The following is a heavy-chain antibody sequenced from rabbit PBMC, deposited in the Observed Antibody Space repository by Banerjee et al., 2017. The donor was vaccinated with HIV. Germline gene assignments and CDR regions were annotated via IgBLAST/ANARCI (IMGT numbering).Heavy chain of an antibody. CDR3: ARVAYDDYFNCNL. Sequence: QEQVEESGGDLVKPEGTLTLTCTAPGFSFSSSYGIWWVRQAPGKGLEWIARIYGGSSGTTHYASWAKGRFTISKTSSTTVTLQMTSLTAADTATYFCARVAYDDYFNCNLWGPGTLVTVS. CDR1: GFSFSSSYG. V-gene: IGHV1S45*01. J-gene: IGHJ4*01. D-gene: IGHD2-1*01. CDR2: IYGGSSGTT.